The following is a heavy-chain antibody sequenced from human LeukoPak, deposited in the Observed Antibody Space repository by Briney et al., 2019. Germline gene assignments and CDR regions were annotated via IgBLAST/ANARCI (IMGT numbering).Heavy chain of an antibody. Sequence: ASETLSLTCTVSGGSISSGDYYWSWIRQPPGKGLEWIGYIYYSGSTYYNPSLKSRVTISVDTSKNQFSLKLSSVTAADTAVYHCARVETEGLYYDYWGQGTLVTVSS. J-gene: IGHJ4*02. CDR2: IYYSGST. CDR3: ARVETEGLYYDY. CDR1: GGSISSGDYY. V-gene: IGHV4-30-4*08.